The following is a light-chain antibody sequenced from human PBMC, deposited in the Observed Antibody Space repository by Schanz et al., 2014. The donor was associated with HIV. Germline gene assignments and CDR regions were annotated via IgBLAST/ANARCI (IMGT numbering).Light chain of an antibody. Sequence: QSALTQPSSFSFSLVQSITISCTGTNSDVGSFNLVSWYQQHPGKAPKLMIYETSERPSGVSDRFSGSKSGSTASLTISGLQAEDEADYYCYSYVGTTAVVFGGGTKVTVL. J-gene: IGLJ2*01. V-gene: IGLV2-23*01. CDR1: NSDVGSFNL. CDR3: YSYVGTTAVV. CDR2: ETS.